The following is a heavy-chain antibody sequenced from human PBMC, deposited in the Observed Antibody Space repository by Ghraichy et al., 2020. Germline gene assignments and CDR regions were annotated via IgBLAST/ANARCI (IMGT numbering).Heavy chain of an antibody. CDR3: AKGVSGY. D-gene: IGHD6-19*01. Sequence: GESLNISCAASGFTFSSYGMHWVRQAPGKGLEWVAVISYDGSNKYYADSVKGRFTISRDNSKNTLYLQMNSLRAEDTAVYYCAKGVSGYWGQGTLVTVSS. CDR2: ISYDGSNK. V-gene: IGHV3-30*18. CDR1: GFTFSSYG. J-gene: IGHJ4*02.